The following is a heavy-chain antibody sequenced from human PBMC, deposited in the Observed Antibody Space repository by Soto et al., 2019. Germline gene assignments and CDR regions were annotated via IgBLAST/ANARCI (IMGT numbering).Heavy chain of an antibody. CDR2: IIPIFGTA. D-gene: IGHD2-21*02. J-gene: IGHJ5*02. CDR1: GGTFSSYA. Sequence: SSVKVSCKASGGTFSSYAISWVRQAPGQGLEWMGGIIPIFGTANYAQKFQGRVTITADESTSTAYMELSSLRPEDTAVYYCAREDPLAYCGGDCSNWFDPWGQGTLVTVSS. CDR3: AREDPLAYCGGDCSNWFDP. V-gene: IGHV1-69*13.